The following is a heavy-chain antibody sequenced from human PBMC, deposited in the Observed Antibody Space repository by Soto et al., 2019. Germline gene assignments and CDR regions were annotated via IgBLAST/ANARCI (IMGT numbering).Heavy chain of an antibody. V-gene: IGHV3-48*03. J-gene: IGHJ6*02. CDR1: GFTFSSYE. CDR3: ARAYSGRLPRRADYYYALDV. D-gene: IGHD2-15*01. Sequence: PGGSLRLSCAASGFTFSSYEMNWVRQAPGKGLEWVPYISSSGSTIYYADSVKGRFTISRDNAKNSLYLQMNSLRAEDTAVYYCARAYSGRLPRRADYYYALDVWGQGTMVTVSS. CDR2: ISSSGSTI.